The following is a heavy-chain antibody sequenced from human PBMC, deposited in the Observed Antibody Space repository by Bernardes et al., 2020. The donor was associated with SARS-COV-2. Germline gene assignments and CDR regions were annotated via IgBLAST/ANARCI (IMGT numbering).Heavy chain of an antibody. CDR3: AASNSNVPTGYYYYYYGMDF. D-gene: IGHD5-18*01. CDR1: GLTVTTTY. J-gene: IGHJ6*02. V-gene: IGHV3-53*01. Sequence: GGSLRLSCAASGLTVTTTYMSWVRQAPGKGLAWVSIIYASGKTFHASSVKGRFAISTDYSKNTLYLQMNSLRTEDTAVYYCAASNSNVPTGYYYYYYGMDFWGQGTTVIVSS. CDR2: IYASGKT.